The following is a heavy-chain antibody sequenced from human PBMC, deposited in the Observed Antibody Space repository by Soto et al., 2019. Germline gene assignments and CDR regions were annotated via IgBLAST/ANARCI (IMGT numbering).Heavy chain of an antibody. V-gene: IGHV4-39*01. Sequence: PSETLSLTCTVSGGSISSSSYYWGWIRQPPGKGLEWIGSIYYSGSTYYNPSLKSRVTISVDTSKNQFSLKLSSVTAADTAVYYCARHAPHYYGSGSYFHWGQGTLVTVSS. CDR2: IYYSGST. J-gene: IGHJ4*02. D-gene: IGHD3-10*01. CDR3: ARHAPHYYGSGSYFH. CDR1: GGSISSSSYY.